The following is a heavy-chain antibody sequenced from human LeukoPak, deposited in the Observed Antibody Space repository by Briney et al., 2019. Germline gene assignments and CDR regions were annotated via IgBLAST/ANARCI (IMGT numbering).Heavy chain of an antibody. CDR1: GDSITSASYY. J-gene: IGHJ4*02. CDR3: ARDEGVLRFLEY. V-gene: IGHV4-61*02. D-gene: IGHD3-3*01. CDR2: IYTSGST. Sequence: SQTLSLTCTVSGDSITSASYYWSWIRQPAGKGLERIGRIYTSGSTNYSPSLKSRVTLSLDGSTNQFSLRLTSVTAADTAVYFCARDEGVLRFLEYWGQGILVTVSS.